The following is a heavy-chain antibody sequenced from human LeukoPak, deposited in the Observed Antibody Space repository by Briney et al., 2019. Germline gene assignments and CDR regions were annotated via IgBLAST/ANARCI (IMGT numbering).Heavy chain of an antibody. J-gene: IGHJ4*02. V-gene: IGHV6-1*01. Sequence: SQTLSLTCAISGDSLSNNNVAWNWIRQSPSRGLEWLGRTYYRPKFNTDYAVSVKSRIAINSDTSKTQFSLQLNSVTPEDTGVYYCAGGSHSSFDYWGQGTLVTVSS. CDR1: GDSLSNNNVA. CDR2: TYYRPKFNT. CDR3: AGGSHSSFDY. D-gene: IGHD3-16*01.